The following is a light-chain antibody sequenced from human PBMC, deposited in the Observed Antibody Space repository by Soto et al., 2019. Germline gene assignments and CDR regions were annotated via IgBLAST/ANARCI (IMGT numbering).Light chain of an antibody. J-gene: IGKJ1*01. CDR3: QQYYSTPWT. V-gene: IGKV4-1*01. CDR2: WAS. Sequence: IVMTQSPDSLAVSLGERATINCKSSQSVLYSSNNKNYLAWYQQKPGQPPKLLIDWASTRESGVPDRFSGSGSGTDFTLTISSLHAEDVAVYYCQQYYSTPWTFGQGTKVEIK. CDR1: QSVLYSSNNKNY.